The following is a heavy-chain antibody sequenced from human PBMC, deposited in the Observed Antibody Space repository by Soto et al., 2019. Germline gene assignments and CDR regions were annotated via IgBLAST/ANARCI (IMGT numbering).Heavy chain of an antibody. Sequence: SGPTLVNPTETLTMTCPVSGFSLSNARMGVSWIRQPPGKALEWLAHIFSNDEKSYSTSLKSRLTISKDTSKSQVVLTMTNMDPVDTATYYCARIRGYSYFNYYYGMDVWGQGTTVTVSS. CDR2: IFSNDEK. D-gene: IGHD5-18*01. V-gene: IGHV2-26*01. CDR1: GFSLSNARMG. J-gene: IGHJ6*02. CDR3: ARIRGYSYFNYYYGMDV.